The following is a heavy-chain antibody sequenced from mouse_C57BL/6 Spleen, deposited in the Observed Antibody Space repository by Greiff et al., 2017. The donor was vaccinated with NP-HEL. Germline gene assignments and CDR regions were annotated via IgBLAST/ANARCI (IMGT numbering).Heavy chain of an antibody. CDR3: TRPLYGNYPAWFAY. CDR1: GYTFTSYW. D-gene: IGHD2-1*01. V-gene: IGHV1-5*01. J-gene: IGHJ3*01. CDR2: IYPGNSDT. Sequence: VQLKQSGTVLARPGASVKMSCKTSGYTFTSYWMHWVKQRPGQGLEWIGAIYPGNSDTSYNQKFKGKAKLTAVTSASTAYMELSSLTNEDSAVYYCTRPLYGNYPAWFAYWGQGTLVTVSA.